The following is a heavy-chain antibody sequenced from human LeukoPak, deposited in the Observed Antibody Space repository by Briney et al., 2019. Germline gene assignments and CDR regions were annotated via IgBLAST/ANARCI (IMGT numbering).Heavy chain of an antibody. Sequence: SQTLSLTCAISGDSVSSNSAGWSWIRQSPSRGLEWLGRTYYRSQWIYDRAVSVKSRITINPDTSRNQFSLHLNSVTPEDTAVYYCARWGHQQAAFDIWGQGTMVTVSS. D-gene: IGHD3-16*01. CDR2: TYYRSQWIY. V-gene: IGHV6-1*01. CDR3: ARWGHQQAAFDI. CDR1: GDSVSSNSAG. J-gene: IGHJ3*02.